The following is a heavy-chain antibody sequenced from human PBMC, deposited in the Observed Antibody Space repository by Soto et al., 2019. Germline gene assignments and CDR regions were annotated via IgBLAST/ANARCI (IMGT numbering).Heavy chain of an antibody. D-gene: IGHD2-8*01. Sequence: GGSLRLSCAASGFTFDNYAMHWVRQAPGKGLEWVSGISGNGGSIGYADSVKGRFTISRDNAKNSLYLQMNRLRDEDMALYYCAKDGYCTNGVCSSGGYSTGWYWAFDIWGQGTMVTVSS. CDR1: GFTFDNYA. CDR3: AKDGYCTNGVCSSGGYSTGWYWAFDI. V-gene: IGHV3-9*03. CDR2: ISGNGGSI. J-gene: IGHJ3*02.